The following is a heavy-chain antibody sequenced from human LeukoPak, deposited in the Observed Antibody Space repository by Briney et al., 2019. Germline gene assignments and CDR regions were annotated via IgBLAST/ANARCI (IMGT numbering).Heavy chain of an antibody. V-gene: IGHV4-61*02. J-gene: IGHJ4*02. Sequence: PSETLSLTCTVSGGSISSGSCYWSWIRQPAGKGLEWIGRIYTSGSTNYNPSLKSRVTISVDTSKNQFSLKLSSVTAADTAVYYCAREKKTAGTTGNYYFDYWGQGTLVTVSS. D-gene: IGHD1-1*01. CDR2: IYTSGST. CDR1: GGSISSGSCY. CDR3: AREKKTAGTTGNYYFDY.